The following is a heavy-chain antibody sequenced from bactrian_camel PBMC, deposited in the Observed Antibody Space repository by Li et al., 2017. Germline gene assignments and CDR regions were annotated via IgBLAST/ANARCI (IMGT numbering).Heavy chain of an antibody. CDR2: IDSDGGT. CDR1: GWPYSMYC. V-gene: IGHV3S53*01. J-gene: IGHJ4*01. D-gene: IGHD4*01. CDR3: ATSESGRWDQMRVSDFPV. Sequence: VQLVESGGGSVQAGGSLRLSYAASGWPYSMYCMRWFRQAPGKEREGVAAIDSDGGTSYADSVKGRFTISRDKNKAVYLQMDNLKPEDTAMYYCATSESGRWDQMRVSDFPVWGQGTQVTVS.